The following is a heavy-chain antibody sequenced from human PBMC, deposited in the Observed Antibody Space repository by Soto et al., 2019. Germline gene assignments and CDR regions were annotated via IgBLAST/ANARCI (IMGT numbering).Heavy chain of an antibody. J-gene: IGHJ4*02. V-gene: IGHV3-23*01. D-gene: IGHD3-3*01. CDR3: AKDWARITIFGVVTYFDY. Sequence: GGSLRLSCAASGFTFSSYAMSWVRQAPGKGLEWVSAISGSGGSTYYADSVKGRFTISRDNSKNTLYLQMNSLRAEDTAVYYCAKDWARITIFGVVTYFDYWGQGTLVTVSS. CDR2: ISGSGGST. CDR1: GFTFSSYA.